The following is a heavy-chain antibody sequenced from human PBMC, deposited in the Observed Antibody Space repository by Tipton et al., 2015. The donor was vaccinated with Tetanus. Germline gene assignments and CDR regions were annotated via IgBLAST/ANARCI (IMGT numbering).Heavy chain of an antibody. D-gene: IGHD3-10*01. J-gene: IGHJ5*01. CDR2: INHSGTT. V-gene: IGHV4-34*01. CDR1: GGSFSGYY. Sequence: TLSLTCVVYGGSFSGYYWTWIRQPPGKGLEWIGEINHSGTTNYNPPLKSRVTILVDTSKNQFSLKLSSVTAADTAVYYCARGLGSRLAPGGSVDSWGQGTLVTVSS. CDR3: ARGLGSRLAPGGSVDS.